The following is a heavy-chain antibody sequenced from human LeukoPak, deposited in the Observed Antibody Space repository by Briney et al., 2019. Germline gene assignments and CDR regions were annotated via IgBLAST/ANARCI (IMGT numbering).Heavy chain of an antibody. CDR3: ARESFSVGAAAGFDY. CDR1: GYTFTSYD. Sequence: ASVKVSCKASGYTFTSYDINWVRQATGQGLEWMGWINTNTGNPTYAQGFTGRFVFSLDTSVSTAYLQISSLKAEDTAVYYCARESFSVGAAAGFDYWGQGTLVTVSS. J-gene: IGHJ4*02. D-gene: IGHD6-13*01. CDR2: INTNTGNP. V-gene: IGHV7-4-1*02.